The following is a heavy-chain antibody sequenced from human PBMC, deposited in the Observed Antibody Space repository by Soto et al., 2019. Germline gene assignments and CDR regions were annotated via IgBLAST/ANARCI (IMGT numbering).Heavy chain of an antibody. V-gene: IGHV1-2*04. Sequence: ASVKVSCKASGYTFTGYYMHWVRQAPGQGLEWMGWINPNSGGTNYAQKFQGWVTMTRDMSISTAYMELSRLRSDDTAVYYCARDGGYCSSTSCYSLDVWGQGTTVT. CDR3: ARDGGYCSSTSCYSLDV. D-gene: IGHD2-2*01. J-gene: IGHJ6*02. CDR2: INPNSGGT. CDR1: GYTFTGYY.